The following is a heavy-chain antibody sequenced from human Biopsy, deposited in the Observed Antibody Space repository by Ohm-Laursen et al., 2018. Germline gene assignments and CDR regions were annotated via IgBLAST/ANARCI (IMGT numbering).Heavy chain of an antibody. Sequence: SLRLSCAASGFTFDDFGMHWVRQAPGKGLEWVALISHGGNDDYYADSVEGRFTVSRDNSKNTVVLQMNSLRPEDTAVYFCARDEKRWDYSNYFSWHFDLWGRSTLVTVSS. D-gene: IGHD4-11*01. CDR1: GFTFDDFG. CDR3: ARDEKRWDYSNYFSWHFDL. J-gene: IGHJ2*01. V-gene: IGHV3-30*03. CDR2: ISHGGNDD.